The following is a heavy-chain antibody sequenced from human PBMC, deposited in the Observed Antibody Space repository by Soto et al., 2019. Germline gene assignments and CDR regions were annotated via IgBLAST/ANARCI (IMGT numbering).Heavy chain of an antibody. CDR3: ARSPLQVADYAPFSDY. J-gene: IGHJ4*02. CDR1: GFTFSSHS. Sequence: GGSLRLSCAASGFTFSSHSMNWVRQAPGKGLEWVASIYRSSVFRFGPNEFYADSVRGQFIISRDNTNNLVFLQMNSLRAEDTAVYYCARSPLQVADYAPFSDYWGQGTLVTVSS. CDR2: IYRSSVFRFGPNE. D-gene: IGHD4-17*01. V-gene: IGHV3-21*01.